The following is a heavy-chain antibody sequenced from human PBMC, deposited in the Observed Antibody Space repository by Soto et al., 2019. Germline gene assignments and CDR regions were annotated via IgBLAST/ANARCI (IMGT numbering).Heavy chain of an antibody. J-gene: IGHJ4*02. CDR2: ISAYNGNT. CDR3: AREGVLRYFDWPPDY. Sequence: ASVKVSCKASGYTFTSYGISWVRQAPGQGLEWMGWISAYNGNTNYAQKLQGRVTMTTDTSTSTAYMELRSLRSGDTAVYYCAREGVLRYFDWPPDYWGQGTLVTVSS. CDR1: GYTFTSYG. D-gene: IGHD3-9*01. V-gene: IGHV1-18*01.